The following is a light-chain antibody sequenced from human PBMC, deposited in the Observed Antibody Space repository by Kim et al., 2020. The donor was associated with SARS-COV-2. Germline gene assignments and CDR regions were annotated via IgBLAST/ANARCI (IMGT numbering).Light chain of an antibody. CDR3: QAWDSSSWV. CDR2: QDS. Sequence: VFAGQTASITCSGDKLGDKYACWYQQKPGQSPVLVIYQDSKRPSGIPERFSGSNSGNTATLTISGTQAMDEADYYCQAWDSSSWVFGGGTQLTVL. V-gene: IGLV3-1*01. J-gene: IGLJ3*02. CDR1: KLGDKY.